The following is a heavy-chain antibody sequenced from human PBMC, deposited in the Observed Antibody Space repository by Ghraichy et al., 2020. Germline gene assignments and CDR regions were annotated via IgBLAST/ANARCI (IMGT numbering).Heavy chain of an antibody. Sequence: GGSLRLSCAASGFTFSDYYMSWIRQAPGKGLEWVSYISSSGSTIYYADSVKGRFTISRDNAKNSLYLQMNSLRAEDTAVYYCARDYYDSSGYYPVSSAFDYWGQGTLVTVSS. V-gene: IGHV3-11*01. J-gene: IGHJ4*02. CDR3: ARDYYDSSGYYPVSSAFDY. D-gene: IGHD3-22*01. CDR2: ISSSGSTI. CDR1: GFTFSDYY.